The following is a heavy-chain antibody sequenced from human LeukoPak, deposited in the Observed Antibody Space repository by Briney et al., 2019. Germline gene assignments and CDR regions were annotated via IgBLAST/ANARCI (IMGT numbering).Heavy chain of an antibody. Sequence: GAAVKVSCKASGYPFDNFGLTWMRQAPGQGLEWMGVIDPSGGSRSFAQKFQGRVTMTRDTSTSTVYMELSSLRSEDTAVYYCANDDTAIGPFDYWGQGTLVTVSS. J-gene: IGHJ4*02. CDR3: ANDDTAIGPFDY. CDR1: GYPFDNFG. CDR2: IDPSGGSR. V-gene: IGHV1-46*02. D-gene: IGHD5-18*01.